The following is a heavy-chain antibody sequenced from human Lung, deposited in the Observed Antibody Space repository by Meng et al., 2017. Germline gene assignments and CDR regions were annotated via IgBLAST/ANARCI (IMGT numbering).Heavy chain of an antibody. CDR1: GGSFSDYY. J-gene: IGHJ4*02. CDR2: INHSGST. V-gene: IGHV4-34*01. Sequence: QVQLQQWGAGLLKPSETLPLTCVVSGGSFSDYYWSWIRQPPGKGLEWIGEINHSGSTNYNPSLKSRATISVDTSQNNLSLKLSSVTAADSAVYYCARGPTTMAHDFDYWGQGTLVTVSS. CDR3: ARGPTTMAHDFDY. D-gene: IGHD4-11*01.